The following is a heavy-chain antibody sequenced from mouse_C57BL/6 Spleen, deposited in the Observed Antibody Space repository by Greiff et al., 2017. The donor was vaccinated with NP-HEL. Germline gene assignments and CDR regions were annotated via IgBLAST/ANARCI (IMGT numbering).Heavy chain of an antibody. Sequence: DVKLQESGPGLVKPSQSLSLTCSVTGYSITSGYFWNWIRQFPGNKLEWMGYISYAGSNNYNPSLKNRISITRDTSKNQFFLKLNSVTTEDTATYYCARRGAFFDVWGTGTTVTVSS. CDR1: GYSITSGYF. CDR3: ARRGAFFDV. V-gene: IGHV3-6*01. J-gene: IGHJ1*03. CDR2: ISYAGSN.